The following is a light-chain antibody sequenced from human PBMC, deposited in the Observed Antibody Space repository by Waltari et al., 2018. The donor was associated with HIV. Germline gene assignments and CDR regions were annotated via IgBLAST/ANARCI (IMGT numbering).Light chain of an antibody. CDR2: SLN. CDR1: SSNIGSNT. J-gene: IGLJ1*01. V-gene: IGLV1-44*01. Sequence: QSVLTQTPSASGTPGQRVIVSCSGSSSNIGSNTVNWYQLLPGAAPRLLIHSLNHRPSGFPDRFSGSKSGASASLAISGLQSEDEADYYCAAWDDNLNGYVFGSGTKVTVL. CDR3: AAWDDNLNGYV.